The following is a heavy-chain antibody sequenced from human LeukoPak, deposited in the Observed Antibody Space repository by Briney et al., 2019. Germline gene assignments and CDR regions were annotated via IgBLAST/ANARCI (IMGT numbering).Heavy chain of an antibody. CDR1: GYTFTSFG. V-gene: IGHV1-18*01. CDR3: ARESSSTSYLDY. D-gene: IGHD2-2*01. Sequence: ASVKVSCKASGYTFTSFGIRWVRQASGHGLEGMGWIGAYNGETNYAQKLQGRVTMTTDTSTSTAYMALRSLRSDDTAVYYCARESSSTSYLDYWGQGTLVTVSS. CDR2: IGAYNGET. J-gene: IGHJ4*02.